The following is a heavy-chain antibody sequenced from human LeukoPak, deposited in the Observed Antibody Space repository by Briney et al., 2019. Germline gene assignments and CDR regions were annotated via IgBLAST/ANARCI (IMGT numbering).Heavy chain of an antibody. V-gene: IGHV3-23*01. J-gene: IGHJ4*02. CDR1: GFTFSTYG. Sequence: GGYLRLSCVASGFTFSTYGMSWVRQAPGKGLEWVSSISSSGGNTYYAGSVKGRFTISRDNSKNTLNLQMNSLRAEDTAVYYCANSWFGELFQWGQGTLVTVSS. D-gene: IGHD3-10*01. CDR2: ISSSGGNT. CDR3: ANSWFGELFQ.